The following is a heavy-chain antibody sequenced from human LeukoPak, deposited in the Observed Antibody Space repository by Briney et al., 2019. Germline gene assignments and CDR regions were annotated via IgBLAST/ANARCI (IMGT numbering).Heavy chain of an antibody. Sequence: GGSLRLSCAASGFTFSSYGMHWVRQAPGKGLEWVAFIRYDGSNKYYADSVKGRLTISRDNSKNTLYLQMNSLRAEDTAVYYCAKYWPEWELRASDYWGQGTLVTVSS. D-gene: IGHD1-26*01. J-gene: IGHJ4*02. CDR1: GFTFSSYG. V-gene: IGHV3-30*02. CDR3: AKYWPEWELRASDY. CDR2: IRYDGSNK.